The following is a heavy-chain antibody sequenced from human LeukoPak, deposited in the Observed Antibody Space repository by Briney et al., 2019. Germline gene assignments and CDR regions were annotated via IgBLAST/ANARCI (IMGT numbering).Heavy chain of an antibody. J-gene: IGHJ4*02. CDR3: ATHSSSRDDY. V-gene: IGHV3-48*04. Sequence: QPGGSLRLSCAASGFTFSSYSMTWVRQASGKGLEWVSYISSSSSTIYYADSVKGRFTISRDNAKNSLYLQMNSLRAEDTAVYYCATHSSSRDDYWGQGTLVTVSS. CDR2: ISSSSSTI. CDR1: GFTFSSYS. D-gene: IGHD6-6*01.